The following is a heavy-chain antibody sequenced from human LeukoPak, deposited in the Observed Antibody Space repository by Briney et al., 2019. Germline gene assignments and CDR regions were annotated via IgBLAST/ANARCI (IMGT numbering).Heavy chain of an antibody. V-gene: IGHV4-4*09. D-gene: IGHD5-24*01. J-gene: IGHJ5*02. CDR2: IYASGST. Sequence: GSLRLSCAASGFTFSSYEMNWVRQAPGKGLEWIGYIYASGSTKYNPSLQSRVTISLDTSNNQFSLKLSSVTAADTAVYYCARFNYLRSFDPWGQGTLVTVSS. CDR3: ARFNYLRSFDP. CDR1: GFTFSSYE.